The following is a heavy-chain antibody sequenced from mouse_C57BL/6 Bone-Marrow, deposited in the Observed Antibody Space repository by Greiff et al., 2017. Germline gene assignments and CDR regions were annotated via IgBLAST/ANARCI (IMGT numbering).Heavy chain of an antibody. CDR3: ARGTVGDWYFDV. J-gene: IGHJ1*03. Sequence: KLMESEGGLVQPGSSMKLSCTASGFTFSDYYMAWVRQVPEKGLEWVANINYDGSSTYYLDSLKSRFIISRDNAKNILYLQMSSLKSEDTATYYCARGTVGDWYFDVWGTGTTVTVSS. CDR2: INYDGSST. V-gene: IGHV5-16*01. CDR1: GFTFSDYY. D-gene: IGHD1-1*01.